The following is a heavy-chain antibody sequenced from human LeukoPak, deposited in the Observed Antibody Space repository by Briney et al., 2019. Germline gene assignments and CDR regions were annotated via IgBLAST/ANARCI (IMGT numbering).Heavy chain of an antibody. V-gene: IGHV3-30*04. J-gene: IGHJ5*02. Sequence: GGSLRLSCAASGFTFSSYAMHWVRQAPGKGLEWVAVISYDGSNKYYADSVKGRFTISRDNSKNTLYLQMNSLRAEDTAVYYCARDWGVVVIMNWFDPWGQGTLVTVSS. CDR3: ARDWGVVVIMNWFDP. CDR2: ISYDGSNK. D-gene: IGHD3-22*01. CDR1: GFTFSSYA.